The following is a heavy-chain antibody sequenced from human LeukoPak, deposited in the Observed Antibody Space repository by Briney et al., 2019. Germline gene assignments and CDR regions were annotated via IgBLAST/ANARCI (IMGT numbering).Heavy chain of an antibody. J-gene: IGHJ4*02. V-gene: IGHV3-30*04. Sequence: GGSLRLSCAASGFTFSNYALHWVRQAPGKGLEWVAVISYDGSNKFYADSVRGRFTISRDNSKNTLFLQMNSLRPEDTAVYYCARGKITIFGVVTHPFDYWGQGTLVTVSS. CDR3: ARGKITIFGVVTHPFDY. D-gene: IGHD3-3*01. CDR2: ISYDGSNK. CDR1: GFTFSNYA.